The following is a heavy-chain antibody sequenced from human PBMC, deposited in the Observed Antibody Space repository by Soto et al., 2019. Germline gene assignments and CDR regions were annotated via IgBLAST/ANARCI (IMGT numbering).Heavy chain of an antibody. Sequence: SETLFHTCTGSGGFISSYHWSWFWNPPGNGLDWICYFYYSCSTTYNPSLKSRVTISVVTSKNRFSLKLSSFTAVDMAVYYCSRTHAVWFCPRAQGTLVSVSS. CDR2: FYYSCST. CDR3: SRTHAVWFCP. D-gene: IGHD6-19*01. V-gene: IGHV4-59*08. CDR1: GGFISSYH. J-gene: IGHJ5*01.